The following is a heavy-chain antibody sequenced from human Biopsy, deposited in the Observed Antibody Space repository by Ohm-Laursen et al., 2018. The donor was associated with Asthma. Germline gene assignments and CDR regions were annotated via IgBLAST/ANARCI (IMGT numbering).Heavy chain of an antibody. D-gene: IGHD2-15*01. V-gene: IGHV1-69*01. Sequence: FLVKASCKPLGGTFNTYVIGWARQAPGHGLEWLGGINSVFGTTTYPQKFQDRVTITAADSTSTVYMELSSLRSEDTAVYYCARKAGSCISRSCYSLDFWGQGTLVTVSS. CDR3: ARKAGSCISRSCYSLDF. CDR1: GGTFNTYV. CDR2: INSVFGTT. J-gene: IGHJ4*02.